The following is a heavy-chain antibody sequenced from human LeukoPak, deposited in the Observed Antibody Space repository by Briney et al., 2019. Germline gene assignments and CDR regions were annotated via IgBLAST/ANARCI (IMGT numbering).Heavy chain of an antibody. CDR1: GFSFSSYA. J-gene: IGHJ4*02. V-gene: IGHV3-23*01. Sequence: GGSLRLSCAASGFSFSSYAMSWVRQAPGKGLEWVSSIGSSGDHTYYAGSVKGRFTISTDNSKNTLYLQMNSLRAEDTAVYYCAKDGYMSGWYVNYWGQGTLVTVSS. D-gene: IGHD6-19*01. CDR2: IGSSGDHT. CDR3: AKDGYMSGWYVNY.